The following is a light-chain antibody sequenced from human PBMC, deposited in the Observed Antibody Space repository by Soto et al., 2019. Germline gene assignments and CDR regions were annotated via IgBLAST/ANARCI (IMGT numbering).Light chain of an antibody. J-gene: IGLJ1*01. Sequence: QSALTQPASVSGSPVQSITISCTGTSSDLYDYNYVSWYQQHPGKAPKLLIYEVSDRPSGVSDRFSGSKSGNTASLTISGLLPEDEADYYCSSYTSTTTLDVFGNGTKVTVL. CDR2: EVS. CDR3: SSYTSTTTLDV. V-gene: IGLV2-14*01. CDR1: SSDLYDYNY.